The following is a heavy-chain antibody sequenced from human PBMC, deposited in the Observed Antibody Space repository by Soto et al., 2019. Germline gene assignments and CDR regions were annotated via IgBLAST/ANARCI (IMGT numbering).Heavy chain of an antibody. CDR1: GGSVSSGSYY. V-gene: IGHV4-61*01. J-gene: IGHJ4*02. D-gene: IGHD6-13*01. CDR3: ARVGIAAAGVDY. CDR2: IYYSGST. Sequence: SETLSLTCTVSGGSVSSGSYYWSWIRQPPGKGLEWIGYIYYSGSTNYNPSLKSRVTISVDTSKNQFSLKLSSVTAADTAVYYCARVGIAAAGVDYWGQGTLVTVSS.